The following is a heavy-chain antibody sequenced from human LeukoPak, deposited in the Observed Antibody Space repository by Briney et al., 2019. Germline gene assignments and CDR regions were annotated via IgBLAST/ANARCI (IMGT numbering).Heavy chain of an antibody. D-gene: IGHD3-16*01. CDR3: ARSIDYAKFDY. V-gene: IGHV4-4*07. Sequence: NSSETLSLTCTVSGGSISSYYWSWIRQPAGKGLEWIGRIYTSGSTNYNPSLKSRVTISVDTSKNQFSLKLSSVTAADTAVYYCARSIDYAKFDYWGQGTLVTVSS. CDR1: GGSISSYY. CDR2: IYTSGST. J-gene: IGHJ4*02.